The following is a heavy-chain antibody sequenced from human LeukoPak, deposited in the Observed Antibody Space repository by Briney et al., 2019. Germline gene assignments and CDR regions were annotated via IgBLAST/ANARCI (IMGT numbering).Heavy chain of an antibody. CDR3: ASVPPANCGGDCYSEDWFDP. CDR1: GGSISSYY. Sequence: SETLSLTCTVSGGSISSYYWSWIRQPPGKGLEWIGYIYYSGSTNYNPSLKSRVTISVDTSKNQFSLKLSSVTAADTAVYYCASVPPANCGGDCYSEDWFDPWGQGTLVTVSS. J-gene: IGHJ5*02. CDR2: IYYSGST. V-gene: IGHV4-59*12. D-gene: IGHD2-21*02.